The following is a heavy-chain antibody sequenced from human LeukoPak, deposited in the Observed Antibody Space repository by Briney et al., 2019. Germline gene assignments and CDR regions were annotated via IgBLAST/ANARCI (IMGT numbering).Heavy chain of an antibody. CDR2: IYPGDSDT. D-gene: IGHD6-19*01. V-gene: IGHV5-51*01. CDR3: ARSVAGLDY. Sequence: MEWMGIIYPGDSDTRYSPSFQGQVTISADKSISTAYLQWSSLKASDTAMYYCARSVAGLDYWGQGTLVTVSS. J-gene: IGHJ4*02.